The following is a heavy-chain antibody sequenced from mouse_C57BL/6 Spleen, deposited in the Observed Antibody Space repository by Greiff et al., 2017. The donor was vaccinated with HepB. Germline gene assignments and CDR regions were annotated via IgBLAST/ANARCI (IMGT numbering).Heavy chain of an antibody. V-gene: IGHV1-64*01. J-gene: IGHJ4*01. CDR3: ARGGDYDVGYYAMDY. D-gene: IGHD2-4*01. CDR2: IHPNSGST. Sequence: QVQLQQPGAELVKPGASVKLSCKASGYTFTSYWMHWVKQRPGQGLEWIGMIHPNSGSTNYNEKFKSKATLPVDKSSSTAYMQLSSLPSADSAVYYWARGGDYDVGYYAMDYWGQGTSVTVSS. CDR1: GYTFTSYW.